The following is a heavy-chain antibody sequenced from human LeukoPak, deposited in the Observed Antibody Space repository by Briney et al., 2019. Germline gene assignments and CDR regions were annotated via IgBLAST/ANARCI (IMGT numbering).Heavy chain of an antibody. D-gene: IGHD6-6*01. CDR2: IYTSGST. J-gene: IGHJ4*02. V-gene: IGHV4-61*02. Sequence: SETLSLTCTVSGGSISSGSYYWSWLRQPAGKGLEWIGRIYTSGSTNYNPSLKSRVTISVDTSKNQFSLKLSSVTAADTAVYYCASNGAARPFDYWGQGTLVTVSS. CDR1: GGSISSGSYY. CDR3: ASNGAARPFDY.